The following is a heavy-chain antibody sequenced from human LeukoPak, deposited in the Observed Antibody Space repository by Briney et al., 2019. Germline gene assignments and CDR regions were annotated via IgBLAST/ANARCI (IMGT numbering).Heavy chain of an antibody. D-gene: IGHD1-26*01. V-gene: IGHV3-48*02. CDR1: GFTFSDYA. Sequence: GGSLRLSCAASGFTFSDYAMNWVRQAPGKGLEWVSYITSSSGTIYYADSVKGRFTISRDNAENSLYLQMNSLRDEDTAVYYRARGVGVTDYWGQGTLVTVSS. CDR2: ITSSSGTI. J-gene: IGHJ4*02. CDR3: ARGVGVTDY.